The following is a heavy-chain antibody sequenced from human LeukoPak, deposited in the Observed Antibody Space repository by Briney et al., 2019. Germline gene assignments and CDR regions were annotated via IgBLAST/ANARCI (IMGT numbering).Heavy chain of an antibody. Sequence: SETLSLICTVSGGSISSHYWSWIRQPPGKGLEWIGYIYYSGSTNYNPSLKSRVTISVDTSKNQFSLKLSSVTAADTAVYYCARARIAVAGSHWFDPWGQGTLVTVSS. CDR2: IYYSGST. J-gene: IGHJ5*02. V-gene: IGHV4-59*11. CDR3: ARARIAVAGSHWFDP. CDR1: GGSISSHY. D-gene: IGHD6-19*01.